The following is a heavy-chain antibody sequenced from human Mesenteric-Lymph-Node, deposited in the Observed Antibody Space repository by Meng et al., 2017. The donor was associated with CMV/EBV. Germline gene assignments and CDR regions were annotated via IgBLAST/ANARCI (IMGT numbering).Heavy chain of an antibody. V-gene: IGHV1-69*05. CDR1: GGTFDTYY. CDR2: ITPFSRLP. CDR3: VREAWTPRSGRLYYFDL. D-gene: IGHD2-21*02. J-gene: IGHJ4*02. Sequence: SVKVSCKASGGTFDTYYISWVRQAPGQGLEWMGGITPFSRLPDYAQKFQGRQGRQPRITIMTTESRTTVYMQLTSLTSGDTGIYYCVREAWTPRSGRLYYFDLWGQGTLVTVSS.